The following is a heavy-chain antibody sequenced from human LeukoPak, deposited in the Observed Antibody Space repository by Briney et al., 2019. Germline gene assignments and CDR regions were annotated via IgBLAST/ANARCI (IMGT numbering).Heavy chain of an antibody. CDR1: GYTFTSYD. CDR2: MNPNSGNT. J-gene: IGHJ4*02. Sequence: ASVKVSCKASGYTFTSYDINWVRQAPGQGLEWMGWMNPNSGNTGYAQKFQGRVTMTRNTSISTAYMELSSLRSEDTAVYYCARDRYDYVWGSYRYTRGFDYWGQGTLVTVSS. V-gene: IGHV1-8*01. D-gene: IGHD3-16*02. CDR3: ARDRYDYVWGSYRYTRGFDY.